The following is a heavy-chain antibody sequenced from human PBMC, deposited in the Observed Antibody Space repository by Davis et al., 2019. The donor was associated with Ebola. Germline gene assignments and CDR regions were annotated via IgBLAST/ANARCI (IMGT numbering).Heavy chain of an antibody. V-gene: IGHV4-39*07. CDR1: GGSIINSIYY. CDR2: MFHSGNT. Sequence: SETLSLTCTVSGGSIINSIYYWGWIRQPPGKGPEWIGNMFHSGNTYRNPSLNSRVSISIDTSKKEFSLRLTSVTTADTAVYYCGRFPPIVSPTSQLCYYYMDVWGKGTTVTVSS. CDR3: GRFPPIVSPTSQLCYYYMDV. J-gene: IGHJ6*03. D-gene: IGHD5/OR15-5a*01.